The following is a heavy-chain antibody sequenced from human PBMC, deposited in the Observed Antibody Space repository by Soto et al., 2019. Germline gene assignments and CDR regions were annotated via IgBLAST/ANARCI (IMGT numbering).Heavy chain of an antibody. Sequence: GSLRLSCAASGFTVSSYAMSWVRQAPGKGLEWVSAISGSGGSTYYADSVKGRFTISRDNSKNTLYLQMNSLRAEDTAVYYCAKDSPTWLWPYDSSGYYLFDYWGQGTLVTVSS. J-gene: IGHJ4*02. CDR1: GFTVSSYA. V-gene: IGHV3-23*01. D-gene: IGHD3-22*01. CDR3: AKDSPTWLWPYDSSGYYLFDY. CDR2: ISGSGGST.